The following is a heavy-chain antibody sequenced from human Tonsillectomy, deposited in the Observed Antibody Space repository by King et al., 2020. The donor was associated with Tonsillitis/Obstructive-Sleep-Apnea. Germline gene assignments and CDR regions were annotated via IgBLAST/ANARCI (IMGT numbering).Heavy chain of an antibody. Sequence: QLQESGPGLVKPSETLSLTCNVSGGSISSYYWSWIRQPPGKGLEWIGYIYDSGSTNYNPSLKSRVTISVDTSKNQFSPKLSSVTAADTAVYYCARAYYDILTGYLDDAFDIWGQGTMVTVSS. CDR1: GGSISSYY. CDR3: ARAYYDILTGYLDDAFDI. J-gene: IGHJ3*02. CDR2: IYDSGST. V-gene: IGHV4-59*08. D-gene: IGHD3-9*01.